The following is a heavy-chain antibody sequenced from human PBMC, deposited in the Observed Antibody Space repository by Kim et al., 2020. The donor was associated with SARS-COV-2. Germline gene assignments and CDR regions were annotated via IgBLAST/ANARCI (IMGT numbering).Heavy chain of an antibody. CDR3: VRVYGENYFDY. CDR1: GFTFSDHY. D-gene: IGHD3-10*01. V-gene: IGHV3-72*01. CDR2: SRNKANSFTT. Sequence: GGSLRLSCGASGFTFSDHYMDWVRQAPGKGLEWVGRSRNKANSFTTEYAASVRGRFTISRDDSKNSLYLQMNSLKTEDTAGYFCVRVYGENYFDYWGQGT. J-gene: IGHJ4*02.